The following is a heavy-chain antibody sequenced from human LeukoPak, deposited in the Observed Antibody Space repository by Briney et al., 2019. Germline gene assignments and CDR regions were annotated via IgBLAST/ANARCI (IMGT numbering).Heavy chain of an antibody. CDR3: ARVALRTVTTLNHYYYYGMDV. CDR1: GYTFTGYY. V-gene: IGHV1-2*02. J-gene: IGHJ6*02. CDR2: INPNSGGT. D-gene: IGHD4-17*01. Sequence: GASVKVSCKASGYTFTGYYMHWVRQAPGQGLEWMGWINPNSGGTNYAQKFQGRVTVTRDTSISTAYMELSRLRSDDTAVYYCARVALRTVTTLNHYYYYGMDVWGQGTTVTVSS.